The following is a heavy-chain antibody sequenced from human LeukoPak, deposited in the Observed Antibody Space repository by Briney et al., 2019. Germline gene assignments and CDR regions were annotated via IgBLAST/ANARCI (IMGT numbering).Heavy chain of an antibody. CDR1: GFTFSSYS. D-gene: IGHD3-22*01. CDR3: ARDGRGDYYDSSGYTNDY. V-gene: IGHV3-21*01. J-gene: IGHJ4*02. Sequence: GGSLRLSCAASGFTFSSYSMNWVRRAPGKGLEWVSSISSSSSYIYYADSVKGRFTISRDNAENSLYLQMNSLRAEDTAVYYCARDGRGDYYDSSGYTNDYWGQGTLVTVSS. CDR2: ISSSSSYI.